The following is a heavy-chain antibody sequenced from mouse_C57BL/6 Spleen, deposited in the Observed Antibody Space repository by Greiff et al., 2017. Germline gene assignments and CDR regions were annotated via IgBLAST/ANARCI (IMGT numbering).Heavy chain of an antibody. CDR1: GYTFTSYW. Sequence: QVQLQQPGAELVMPGASVKLSCKASGYTFTSYWMHWVKQRPGQGLEWIGEIDPSDSYTNYNQKFKGKSTLTVDKSSSTAYMQLSSLTSEDSAVYYCARSSDGNYGYWGQGTTLTVSS. J-gene: IGHJ2*01. CDR3: ARSSDGNYGY. CDR2: IDPSDSYT. D-gene: IGHD2-1*01. V-gene: IGHV1-69*01.